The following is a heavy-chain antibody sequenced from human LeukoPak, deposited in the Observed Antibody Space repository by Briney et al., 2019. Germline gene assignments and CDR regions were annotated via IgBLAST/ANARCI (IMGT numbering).Heavy chain of an antibody. J-gene: IGHJ3*02. CDR1: GFTFSNAW. CDR2: ISSSSSTI. V-gene: IGHV3-48*04. D-gene: IGHD3-22*01. Sequence: PGGSLRLSCAASGFTFSNAWMSWVRQAPGKGLEWVSYISSSSSTIYYADSVKGRFTISRDNAKNSLYLQMNSLRAEDTAVYYCARDQGIVVAPAHAFDIWGQGTMVTVSS. CDR3: ARDQGIVVAPAHAFDI.